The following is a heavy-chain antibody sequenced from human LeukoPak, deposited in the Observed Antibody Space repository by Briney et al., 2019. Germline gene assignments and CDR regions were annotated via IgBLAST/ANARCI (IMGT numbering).Heavy chain of an antibody. D-gene: IGHD4-17*01. CDR2: TYYSGST. J-gene: IGHJ5*02. V-gene: IGHV4-59*01. CDR1: GGSISSYY. CDR3: ASSTVTSDWFDP. Sequence: SETLSLTCTVSGGSISSYYWSWIRQPPGKGLEWIGYTYYSGSTNYNPSLKSRVTISVDTSKNQFSLKLSSVTAADTAVYYCASSTVTSDWFDPWGQGTLVTVSS.